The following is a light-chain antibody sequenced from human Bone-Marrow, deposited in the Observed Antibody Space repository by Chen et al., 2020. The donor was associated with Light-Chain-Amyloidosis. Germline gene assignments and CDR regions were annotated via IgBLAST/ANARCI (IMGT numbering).Light chain of an antibody. J-gene: IGLJ2*01. CDR1: DLPTKY. Sequence: SYELTQPPSVSVSPGQTARITCSGDDLPTKYAYWYQQKPGQAPVLGIHRDTERPSGISERFSGSSSGTTATLTISGVQAEDEADYHGQSADSSGTYEVIFGGGTNLTVL. CDR2: RDT. CDR3: QSADSSGTYEVI. V-gene: IGLV3-25*03.